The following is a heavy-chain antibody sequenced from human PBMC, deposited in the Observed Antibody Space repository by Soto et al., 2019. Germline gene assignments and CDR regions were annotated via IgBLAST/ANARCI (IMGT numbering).Heavy chain of an antibody. V-gene: IGHV3-74*01. CDR3: ARDRSYSLDV. Sequence: EVQLVESGGGLLQPGGSLRLSCAVSGSTFSNDWMHWVRQAPGKGLVWVSHINSDGSSTNYADFVKGRFTIARDNAKNTDYLQMNSPRAEDTAVYYCARDRSYSLDVWGQGTTVTVSS. CDR1: GSTFSNDW. CDR2: INSDGSST. J-gene: IGHJ6*02.